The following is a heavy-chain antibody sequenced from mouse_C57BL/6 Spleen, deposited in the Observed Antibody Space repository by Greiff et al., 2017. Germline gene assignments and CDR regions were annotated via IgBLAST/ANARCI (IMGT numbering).Heavy chain of an antibody. D-gene: IGHD2-4*01. CDR2: IDPANGNT. CDR1: GFNFKNTY. Sequence: VQLKESVAELVRPGASVKLSCTASGFNFKNTYMHWVKQRPEQGLEWIGRIDPANGNTKYAPKFQGKATITAAASSNTAYLQLSSLTSEAAAIYYCARAYYDYDGGFDYWGQGTTLTVSS. CDR3: ARAYYDYDGGFDY. V-gene: IGHV14-3*01. J-gene: IGHJ2*01.